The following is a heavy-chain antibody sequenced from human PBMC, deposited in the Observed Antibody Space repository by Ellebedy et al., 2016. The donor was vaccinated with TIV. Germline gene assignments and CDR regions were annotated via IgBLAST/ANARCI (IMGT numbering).Heavy chain of an antibody. J-gene: IGHJ5*02. Sequence: AASVKVSCKASGYTFTTYDINWVRQATGQGLEYMGWMNPNSGETDYAQKFQGSVTMTRNTSTSTAYLELSSLRSEDTAVYWCARGTGRFDPWGQGTLVTVSS. CDR1: GYTFTTYD. CDR2: MNPNSGET. CDR3: ARGTGRFDP. V-gene: IGHV1-8*01.